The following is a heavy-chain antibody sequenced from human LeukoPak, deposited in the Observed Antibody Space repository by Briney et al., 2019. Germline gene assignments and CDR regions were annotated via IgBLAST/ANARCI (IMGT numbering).Heavy chain of an antibody. CDR2: FGPEDGET. J-gene: IGHJ4*02. CDR1: GYTLTELS. Sequence: GASVKVSCKVSGYTLTELSMHWVRQAPGKGLEWMGGFGPEDGETIYAQKFQGRVTMTEDTSTDTAYMELSSLRSEDTAVYYCATDFGEAMVRGVITPGAFDYWGQGTLVTVSS. CDR3: ATDFGEAMVRGVITPGAFDY. D-gene: IGHD3-10*01. V-gene: IGHV1-24*01.